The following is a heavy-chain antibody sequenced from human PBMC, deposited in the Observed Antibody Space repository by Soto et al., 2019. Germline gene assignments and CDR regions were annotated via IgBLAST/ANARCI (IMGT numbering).Heavy chain of an antibody. CDR1: GYTFTSYY. Sequence: VKVSCKASGYTFTSYYMHWVRQAPGQGLEWMGIINPSGGSTSYAQKFQGRVTMTRDTSTSTVYMELSSLRSEDTAVYYCAREGIAVAGWTDYYGMDVWGQGTTVTVSS. V-gene: IGHV1-46*01. D-gene: IGHD6-19*01. J-gene: IGHJ6*02. CDR2: INPSGGST. CDR3: AREGIAVAGWTDYYGMDV.